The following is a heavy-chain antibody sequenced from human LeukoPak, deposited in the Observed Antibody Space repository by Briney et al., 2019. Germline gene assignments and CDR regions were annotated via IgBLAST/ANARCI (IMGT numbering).Heavy chain of an antibody. CDR1: GYTFTSYD. CDR3: ARVPAGQNDAFDI. J-gene: IGHJ3*02. Sequence: ASVKVSCKASGYTFTSYDINWVRQATGQGLEWMGWMNPNSGNTGYAQKFQGRVTMTRNTSISTAYMELSSLGSEDTAVYYCARVPAGQNDAFDIWGQGTMVTVSS. D-gene: IGHD6-19*01. CDR2: MNPNSGNT. V-gene: IGHV1-8*01.